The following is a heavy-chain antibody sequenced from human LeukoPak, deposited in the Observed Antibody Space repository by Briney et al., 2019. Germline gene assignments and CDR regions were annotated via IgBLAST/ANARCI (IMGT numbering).Heavy chain of an antibody. D-gene: IGHD3-3*01. V-gene: IGHV4-59*01. CDR3: AGTYYDFWSGSNYYYYMDV. CDR1: GGSISSYY. CDR2: IYYSGST. Sequence: KTSETLSLTCTVSGGSISSYYWSWIRQPPGKGLEWIGYIYYSGSTNYNPSLKSRVTISVDTSKNQFSLKLSSVTAADTAVYYCAGTYYDFWSGSNYYYYMDVWGKGTTVTVSS. J-gene: IGHJ6*03.